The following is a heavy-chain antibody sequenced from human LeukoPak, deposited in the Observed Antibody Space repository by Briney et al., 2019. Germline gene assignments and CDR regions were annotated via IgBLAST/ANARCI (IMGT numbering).Heavy chain of an antibody. J-gene: IGHJ4*02. CDR1: GFTFSSYA. Sequence: GGSLRLSCAASGFTFSSYAMHWVRQAPGKGLEYVSAISSNGGSTYYANSVKGRFTISRDNSKNTLYLQMGSLRAEDMAVYYCARERTIFGVVRTYYFDYWGQGTLVTVSS. V-gene: IGHV3-64*01. CDR2: ISSNGGST. D-gene: IGHD3-3*01. CDR3: ARERTIFGVVRTYYFDY.